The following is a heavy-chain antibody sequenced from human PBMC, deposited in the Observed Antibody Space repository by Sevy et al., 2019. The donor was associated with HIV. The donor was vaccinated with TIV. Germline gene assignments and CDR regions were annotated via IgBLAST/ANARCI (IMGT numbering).Heavy chain of an antibody. J-gene: IGHJ4*02. V-gene: IGHV3-30-3*01. CDR2: ISYDGGNK. Sequence: GGSLRLSCSVSGFNFSTYAMHWVRQAPGKGLEWVALISYDGGNKYHADSVKGRFTISRDNSKNTLYLQMNSLGAEDTAVYYCARVNSFDGDYVGGDYWGQGTLVTVSS. CDR3: ARVNSFDGDYVGGDY. CDR1: GFNFSTYA. D-gene: IGHD4-17*01.